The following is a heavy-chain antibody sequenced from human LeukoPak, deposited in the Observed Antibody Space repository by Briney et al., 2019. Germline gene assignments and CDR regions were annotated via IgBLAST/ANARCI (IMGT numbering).Heavy chain of an antibody. CDR2: ISGSGTDP. J-gene: IGHJ4*02. D-gene: IGHD1-1*01. Sequence: GGSLRLSCAASGFTFSTYGMTWVRQAPGKGLEGISYISGSGTDPTYADSVKGRFTISRDNAKESLYLQMNSLRAGDTAGYFWAGPTREANYWGQGTLVTVSA. CDR3: AGPTREANY. V-gene: IGHV3-21*05. CDR1: GFTFSTYG.